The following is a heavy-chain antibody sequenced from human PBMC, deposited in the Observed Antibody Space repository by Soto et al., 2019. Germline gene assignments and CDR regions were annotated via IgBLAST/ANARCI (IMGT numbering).Heavy chain of an antibody. CDR1: GVTCISYG. D-gene: IGHD1-26*01. J-gene: IGHJ3*02. CDR3: ARVSGAKDAFDI. V-gene: IGHV3-33*01. Sequence: AVGSLRLSCAASGVTCISYGMHWVRQATGKGLEWVAVIWYDGSNKYYADSVKGRFTISRDNSKNTLYLQMNSLRAEDTAVYYCARVSGAKDAFDIWGQGTMVTVSS. CDR2: IWYDGSNK.